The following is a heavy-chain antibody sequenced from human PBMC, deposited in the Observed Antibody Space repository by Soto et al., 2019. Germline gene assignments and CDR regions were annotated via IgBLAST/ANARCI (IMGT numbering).Heavy chain of an antibody. V-gene: IGHV4-59*01. J-gene: IGHJ4*02. CDR1: GDSIRSYY. CDR3: AREQYNWKI. CDR2: VFHTGNT. Sequence: KTSETLSLTCSVSGDSIRSYYWTWIRQPPGKGMQWIGYVFHTGNTNYNPSLKSRVTISEDASKNQVSLRLTSVTAAYTAVYFCAREQYNWKIWGQGTLVTVSS. D-gene: IGHD1-20*01.